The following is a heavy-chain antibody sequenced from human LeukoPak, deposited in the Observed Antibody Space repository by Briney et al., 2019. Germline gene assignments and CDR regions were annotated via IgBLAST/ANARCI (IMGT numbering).Heavy chain of an antibody. CDR1: GFTFSSYA. CDR2: ISASGGRT. J-gene: IGHJ5*02. D-gene: IGHD3-10*01. V-gene: IGHV3-23*01. Sequence: PGGSLRFSGAAPGFTFSSYAMTWVGQAPGKGLEWVSSISASGGRTYYADSVKGRCTISRDNSKNTLYLQMNSLRAEDTAVYYCAKDGRITMVRGRWFDPWGQGTLVTVSS. CDR3: AKDGRITMVRGRWFDP.